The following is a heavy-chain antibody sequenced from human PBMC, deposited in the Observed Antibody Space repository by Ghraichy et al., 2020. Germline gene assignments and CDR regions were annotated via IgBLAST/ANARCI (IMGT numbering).Heavy chain of an antibody. CDR1: GGSISNYY. V-gene: IGHV4-59*01. D-gene: IGHD6-13*01. CDR2: IYYSGST. Sequence: SETLSLTCTVSGGSISNYYWSWIRQPPGKGLEWIGYIYYSGSTNSNPSLKSRVTISVDTSKNQFSLKLSSVTAADTAVYYCARGSRISAGFDYWGQGTLVTVSS. J-gene: IGHJ4*02. CDR3: ARGSRISAGFDY.